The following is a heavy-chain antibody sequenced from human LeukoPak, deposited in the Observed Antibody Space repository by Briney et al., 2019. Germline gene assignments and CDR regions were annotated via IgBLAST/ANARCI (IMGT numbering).Heavy chain of an antibody. CDR2: IYPGDSDT. CDR1: GYSFTSYW. V-gene: IGHV5-51*01. CDR3: ARFSWELSFDY. D-gene: IGHD1-26*01. J-gene: IGHJ4*02. Sequence: GESLKISCKGSGYSFTSYWIGWVRQMPGKGLEGMGIIYPGDSDTRYSPSFQGQVTISADKSVSTAYLQWSSLKASDTAMYYCARFSWELSFDYWGQGTLVTVSS.